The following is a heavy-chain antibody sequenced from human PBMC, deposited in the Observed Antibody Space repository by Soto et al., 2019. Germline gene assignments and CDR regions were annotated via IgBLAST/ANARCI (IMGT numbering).Heavy chain of an antibody. Sequence: GGSLRLSCAASGFTFSNAWMTWVRQAPGKGLEWVGRTKGKTDGGITDYGAPVKGRFTISRDDSKNTLYLQMNSLKTEDTGVYYCTTGVLRVDVWGQGTTVTVSS. CDR1: GFTFSNAW. D-gene: IGHD6-13*01. V-gene: IGHV3-15*01. J-gene: IGHJ6*02. CDR3: TTGVLRVDV. CDR2: TKGKTDGGIT.